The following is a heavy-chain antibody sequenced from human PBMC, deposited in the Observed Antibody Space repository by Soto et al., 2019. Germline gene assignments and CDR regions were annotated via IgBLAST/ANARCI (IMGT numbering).Heavy chain of an antibody. Sequence: QVQLVQSGAEVKNPGASVKVSCKASGYTFTTYYMHWLRQARGQGLEWMGIITPSSGSTRYEQNFQDRVTMTRDTSTSTVYMELSRLRSEDTAVYYCARAVSTTTATIDYWGQGTLVTVSS. D-gene: IGHD4-17*01. CDR2: ITPSSGST. J-gene: IGHJ4*02. CDR1: GYTFTTYY. CDR3: ARAVSTTTATIDY. V-gene: IGHV1-46*01.